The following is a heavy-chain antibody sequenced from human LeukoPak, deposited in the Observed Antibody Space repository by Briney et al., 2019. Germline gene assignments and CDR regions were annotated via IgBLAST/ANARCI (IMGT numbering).Heavy chain of an antibody. CDR3: ARDRRDGYNPLDY. J-gene: IGHJ4*02. D-gene: IGHD5-24*01. CDR2: ISSSSSYI. Sequence: SGGSLRLSCAASGFTFSSYSMNWVRQAPGKGLEWVSSISSSSSYIYYADSVKGRFTISRDNAKNSLYLQMNSLRAQDTAVYYCARDRRDGYNPLDYWGQGTLVTVSS. CDR1: GFTFSSYS. V-gene: IGHV3-21*01.